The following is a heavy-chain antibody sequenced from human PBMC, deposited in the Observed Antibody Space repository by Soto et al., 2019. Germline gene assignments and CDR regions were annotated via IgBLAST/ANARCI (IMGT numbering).Heavy chain of an antibody. D-gene: IGHD6-6*01. V-gene: IGHV4-31*03. CDR3: ARENYSSSSPYYYYYGMDV. J-gene: IGHJ6*02. Sequence: PSETLSLTCTVSGGSISSGGYYWSWIRQHPGKGPEWIGYIYYSGSTYYNPSLKSRVTISVDTSKNQSSLKLSSVTAADTAVYYCARENYSSSSPYYYYYGMDVWGQGTTVTVSS. CDR2: IYYSGST. CDR1: GGSISSGGYY.